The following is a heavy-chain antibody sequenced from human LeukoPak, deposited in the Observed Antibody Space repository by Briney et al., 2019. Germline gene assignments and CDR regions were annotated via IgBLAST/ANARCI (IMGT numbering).Heavy chain of an antibody. CDR3: ARGNSSGWYENWFDP. D-gene: IGHD6-19*01. Sequence: SETLSLTCAVYGGSFSGYYWSWIRQPPGKGLGWIGEIYHSGSTNYNPSLKSRVTISVDKSKNQFSLKLSSVTAADTAVYYCARGNSSGWYENWFDPWGQGTLVTVSS. J-gene: IGHJ5*02. V-gene: IGHV4-34*01. CDR2: IYHSGST. CDR1: GGSFSGYY.